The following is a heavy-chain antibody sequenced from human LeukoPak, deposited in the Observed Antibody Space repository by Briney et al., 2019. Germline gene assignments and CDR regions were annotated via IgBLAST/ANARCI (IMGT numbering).Heavy chain of an antibody. J-gene: IGHJ4*02. CDR3: ARRRDYQFDY. Sequence: GGSLRLSCAASGFTFSSYAMSWVRQAPGKGLEWVSAISGSGGSTYYADSVKGRFTISRDNSKNTLYLQMNSLKASDTAMYYCARRRDYQFDYWGQGTLVTVSS. CDR2: ISGSGGST. V-gene: IGHV3-23*01. CDR1: GFTFSSYA. D-gene: IGHD5-12*01.